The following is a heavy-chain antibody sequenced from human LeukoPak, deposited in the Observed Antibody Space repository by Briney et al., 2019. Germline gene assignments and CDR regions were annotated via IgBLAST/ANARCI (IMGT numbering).Heavy chain of an antibody. CDR1: GFTFSSYA. J-gene: IGHJ6*03. Sequence: GSLRLSCAASGFTFSSYAMSWVRKAPGQGLNWVSAISGSGSSTYYADSVKGRFAISRDNSKNTLSLQMNSLRAEDTAVYYCAKVPYYYGSGSYHLDVWGKGTTVTVSS. V-gene: IGHV3-23*01. D-gene: IGHD3-10*01. CDR2: ISGSGSST. CDR3: AKVPYYYGSGSYHLDV.